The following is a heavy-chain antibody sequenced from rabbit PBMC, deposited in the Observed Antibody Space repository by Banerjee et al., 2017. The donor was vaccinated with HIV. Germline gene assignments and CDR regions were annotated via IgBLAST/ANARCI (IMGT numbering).Heavy chain of an antibody. D-gene: IGHD8-1*01. J-gene: IGHJ4*01. CDR1: GFSFSNGYV. CDR3: ARDGSSRDIDFDL. Sequence: QEQLEESGGDLVKPEGSLTLTCTASGFSFSNGYVMCWVRQAPGKGLEWIACINTSSGNTVYASWAKGRFTISRTSSTTVTLQMTSLTAADTATYFCARDGSSRDIDFDLWGPGTLVTVS. V-gene: IGHV1S45*01. CDR2: INTSSGNT.